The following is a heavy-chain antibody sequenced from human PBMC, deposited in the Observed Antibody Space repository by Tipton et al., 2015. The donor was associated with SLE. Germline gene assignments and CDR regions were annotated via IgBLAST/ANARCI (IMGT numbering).Heavy chain of an antibody. D-gene: IGHD2-15*01. J-gene: IGHJ4*02. Sequence: TLSLTCAVYGGSFSGFYWNWIRQPPGKGLEWIGEIDDSGSTNYNPSLKSRVTISVDKSKNHFSLRLTSVTAADTAVYYCARDMRGGLFFDYWGQGTLVTVSS. CDR3: ARDMRGGLFFDY. CDR2: IDDSGST. V-gene: IGHV4-34*01. CDR1: GGSFSGFY.